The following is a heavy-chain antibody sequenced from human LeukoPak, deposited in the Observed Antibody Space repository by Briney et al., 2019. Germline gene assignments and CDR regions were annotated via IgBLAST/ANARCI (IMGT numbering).Heavy chain of an antibody. CDR3: AKQDRGGWFDP. V-gene: IGHV4-59*11. D-gene: IGHD1/OR15-1a*01. J-gene: IGHJ5*02. Sequence: PSETLPHPRSVSGGSIRSHHWTWIRQAPGKRLEWIGYTFYTGATYYNPPLRTRVTISIDTSKNQFSLKVTSVPTADTAGYYCAKQDRGGWFDPWGQGTLVTVS. CDR2: TFYTGAT. CDR1: GGSIRSHH.